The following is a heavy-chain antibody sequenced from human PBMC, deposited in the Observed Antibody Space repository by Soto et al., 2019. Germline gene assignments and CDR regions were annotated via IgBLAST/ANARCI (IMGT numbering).Heavy chain of an antibody. CDR1: GYTFTSYG. Sequence: GASVKVSCKASGYTFTSYGISWVRQAPGQGLEWMGWISAYNGNTNYAQKLQGRVTMTTDASTSTAYMELRSLRSDDTAVYYCAREGGIAVAGRGGWFDHWGKGTLVTVS. J-gene: IGHJ5*02. CDR3: AREGGIAVAGRGGWFDH. V-gene: IGHV1-18*04. D-gene: IGHD6-19*01. CDR2: ISAYNGNT.